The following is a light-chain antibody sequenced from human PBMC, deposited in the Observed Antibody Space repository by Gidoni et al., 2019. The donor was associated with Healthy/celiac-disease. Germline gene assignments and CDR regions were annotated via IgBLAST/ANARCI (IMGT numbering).Light chain of an antibody. J-gene: IGKJ1*01. CDR3: QQYSDWSPRT. Sequence: EIVMTQPPATLSVSPGERATLSCRASQSVSTNFAWYQQKPAQAPRLLIYGAAIRATSIPATCSGSGSWTEVTLPTISLQSDDFSVYYCQQYSDWSPRTFGQGTKVEIK. CDR1: QSVSTN. V-gene: IGKV3-15*01. CDR2: GAA.